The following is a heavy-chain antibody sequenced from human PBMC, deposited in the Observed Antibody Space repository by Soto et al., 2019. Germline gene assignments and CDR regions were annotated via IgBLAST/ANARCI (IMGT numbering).Heavy chain of an antibody. CDR2: IGGSGSGT. D-gene: IGHD2-2*01. CDR3: AKFGGVVAPAGHFDY. V-gene: IGHV3-23*01. Sequence: EVQLLESGGGLVQPGGSLRLSCAASGFTFSSYSMTWVRQAPGKGLEWVSAIGGSGSGTYYADSVKGRFTISRDNSKDTLYLQMYSLRAEDTAVYYCAKFGGVVAPAGHFDYWGQGTLVTVSS. J-gene: IGHJ4*02. CDR1: GFTFSSYS.